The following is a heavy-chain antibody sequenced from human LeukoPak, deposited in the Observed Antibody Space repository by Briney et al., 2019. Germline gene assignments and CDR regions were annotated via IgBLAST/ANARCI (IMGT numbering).Heavy chain of an antibody. CDR3: ARDFWAATGAFEI. V-gene: IGHV4-61*01. CDR2: TYNRGNT. Sequence: SETLSLTCTVSGDSVNSATFYWAWIRQSPGKGLELIGYTYNRGNTYYNPSLNSRVTISVDTSKNQFSLKLRSVTAADPAAYYCARDFWAATGAFEIWGQGASVTVSS. CDR1: GDSVNSATFY. D-gene: IGHD3/OR15-3a*01. J-gene: IGHJ3*02.